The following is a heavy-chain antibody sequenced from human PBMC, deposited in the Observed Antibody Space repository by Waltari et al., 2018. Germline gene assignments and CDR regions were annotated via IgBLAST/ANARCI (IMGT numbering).Heavy chain of an antibody. D-gene: IGHD1-1*01. CDR3: AKPLGVSGTSFDH. J-gene: IGHJ4*02. Sequence: QVQLVESGGGVVKPGASLRLSCRGSGFRFRCLGMNWVRQAPGKGLEWVAVVSFDGSAEYYADSVKGRFIASRDNSKNTSYLQMNSLTREDTAMYYCAKPLGVSGTSFDHWGRGTLVTVSS. CDR1: GFRFRCLG. V-gene: IGHV3-30*18. CDR2: VSFDGSAE.